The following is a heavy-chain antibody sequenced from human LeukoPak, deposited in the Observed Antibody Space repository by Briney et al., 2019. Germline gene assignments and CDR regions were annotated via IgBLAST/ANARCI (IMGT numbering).Heavy chain of an antibody. CDR2: ISGSGGST. J-gene: IGHJ3*02. V-gene: IGHV3-23*01. CDR1: GFTFSTYS. CDR3: ATPDCCGDAFDI. Sequence: PGGSLRLSCAASGFTFSTYSMNWVRQAPGKGLEWVSAISGSGGSTYYADSVKGRFTISRDNSKNTLYLQMNSLRAEDTAVYYCATPDCCGDAFDIWGQGTMVTVSS. D-gene: IGHD2-21*01.